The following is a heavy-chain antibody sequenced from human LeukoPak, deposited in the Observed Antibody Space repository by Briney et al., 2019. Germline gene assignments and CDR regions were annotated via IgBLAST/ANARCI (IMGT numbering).Heavy chain of an antibody. Sequence: GGSLRLSCTVSGFTVSSNSMSWVRQAPGKGLEWVSFIYSSVTHYSDSVKGRFTISRDNSRNTLFLQMNSLRAEDTAVYYCAKGLVSYDSSGYYIDWGQGTLVTVSS. CDR1: GFTVSSNS. CDR2: IYSSVT. J-gene: IGHJ4*02. D-gene: IGHD3-22*01. CDR3: AKGLVSYDSSGYYID. V-gene: IGHV3-53*01.